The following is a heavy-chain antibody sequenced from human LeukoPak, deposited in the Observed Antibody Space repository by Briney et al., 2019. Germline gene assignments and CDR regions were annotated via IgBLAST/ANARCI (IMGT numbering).Heavy chain of an antibody. CDR1: GYTFTSYG. CDR3: ARGLKYCSSTSCYTPWFDP. D-gene: IGHD2-2*02. Sequence: ASVKVSCKASGYTFTSYGISWVRQAPGQGLEWMGWISAYNGNTNYAQKLQGRVTMTTDTSTSTAYMELRSLRSDDTAVYYCARGLKYCSSTSCYTPWFDPWGQGTLVTVSS. V-gene: IGHV1-18*01. CDR2: ISAYNGNT. J-gene: IGHJ5*02.